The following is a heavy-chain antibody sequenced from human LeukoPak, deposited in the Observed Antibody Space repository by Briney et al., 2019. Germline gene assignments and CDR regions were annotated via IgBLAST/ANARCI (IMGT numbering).Heavy chain of an antibody. CDR3: ARGPVYYVWGSYRSTGFDP. J-gene: IGHJ5*02. V-gene: IGHV4-34*01. CDR2: INHSGST. Sequence: SETLSPTCAVYGGSFSGYYWSWIRQPPGKGLEWIGEINHSGSTNYNPSLKSRVTISVDTSKNQFSLKLSSVTAADTAVYYCARGPVYYVWGSYRSTGFDPWGQGTLVTVSS. CDR1: GGSFSGYY. D-gene: IGHD3-16*02.